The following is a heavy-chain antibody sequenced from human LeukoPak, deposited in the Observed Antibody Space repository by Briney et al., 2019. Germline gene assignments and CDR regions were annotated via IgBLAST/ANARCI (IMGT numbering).Heavy chain of an antibody. CDR3: ARVGLAGGSSWYGYNWFDP. J-gene: IGHJ5*02. CDR1: GGSISSYY. V-gene: IGHV4-59*12. CDR2: IYYSGST. Sequence: KASETLSLTCTVSGGSISSYYWSWIRQPPGKGLEWIGYIYYSGSTNYNPSLKSRVTISVDTSKNQFSLHLNSVTPEDTAVYYCARVGLAGGSSWYGYNWFDPWGQGTLVTVSS. D-gene: IGHD6-13*01.